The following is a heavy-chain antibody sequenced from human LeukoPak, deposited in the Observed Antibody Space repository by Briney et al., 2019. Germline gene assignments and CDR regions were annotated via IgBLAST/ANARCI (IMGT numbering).Heavy chain of an antibody. J-gene: IGHJ4*02. D-gene: IGHD3-3*01. CDR1: GFTFSSNA. Sequence: SGGSLRLSCAASGFTFSSNAMTWVRQAPGKRLEWVAVISYDGSNKYYADSVKGRFTISRDNSKNTLYLQMNSLRAEDTAVYYCARDERWLQFLNYWGQGTLVTVSS. CDR2: ISYDGSNK. V-gene: IGHV3-30-3*01. CDR3: ARDERWLQFLNY.